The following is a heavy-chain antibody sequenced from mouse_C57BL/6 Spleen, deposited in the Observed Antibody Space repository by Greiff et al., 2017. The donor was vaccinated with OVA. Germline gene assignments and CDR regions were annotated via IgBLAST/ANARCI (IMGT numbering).Heavy chain of an antibody. CDR1: GYSFTDYN. V-gene: IGHV1-39*01. CDR3: AREGYYGSSYPFAY. D-gene: IGHD1-1*01. Sequence: VQLQQSGPELVKPGASVEISCKASGYSFTDYNMNWVKQSNGKSLEWIGVINPNYGTTSYNQKFKGKATLTVDQSSSTAYMQLNSLTSEDSAVYYCAREGYYGSSYPFAYWGQGTLVTVSA. J-gene: IGHJ3*01. CDR2: INPNYGTT.